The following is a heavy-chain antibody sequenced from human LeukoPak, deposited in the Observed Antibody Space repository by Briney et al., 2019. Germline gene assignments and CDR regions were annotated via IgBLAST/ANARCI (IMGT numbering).Heavy chain of an antibody. CDR1: GFTFSSYG. J-gene: IGHJ4*02. D-gene: IGHD5-12*01. V-gene: IGHV3-30*18. CDR2: ISYDGSNK. Sequence: GGSLRLSCAASGFTFSSYGMHWVRQAPGKGLEWVAVISYDGSNKYYADSVKGRFTISRDNSKNTLYLQMNSLRTEDTAVYYCAKDWGYSGYWFDYWGQGTLVTVSS. CDR3: AKDWGYSGYWFDY.